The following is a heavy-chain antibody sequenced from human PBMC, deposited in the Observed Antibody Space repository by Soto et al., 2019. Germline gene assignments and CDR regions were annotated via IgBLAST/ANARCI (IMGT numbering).Heavy chain of an antibody. CDR3: ARDRVESGYPEYFQH. V-gene: IGHV3-53*01. D-gene: IGHD3-22*01. J-gene: IGHJ1*01. CDR2: IYSGGST. Sequence: EVQLVESGGGLIQPGGSLRLSCAASGFTVSSNYMSWVRQAPGKGLEWVSVIYSGGSTYYADSVKGRFTISRDNSKNTLYLQMNSLRAEDTAVYYCARDRVESGYPEYFQHCGQGNLVTVSS. CDR1: GFTVSSNY.